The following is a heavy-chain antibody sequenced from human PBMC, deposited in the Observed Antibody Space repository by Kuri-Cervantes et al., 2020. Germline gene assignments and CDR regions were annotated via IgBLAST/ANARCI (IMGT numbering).Heavy chain of an antibody. CDR1: GYTFTGYY. CDR2: INPNSGGT. Sequence: ASVKVSCKASGYTFTGYYMHWVRQAPGQGLEWMGWINPNSGGTNYAQKFQGWVTMTRDTSIITAYMELRSLRSDDTAVYYCARASDFSQQLVYYYYYGMDVWGQGTTVTVSS. D-gene: IGHD6-13*01. V-gene: IGHV1-2*04. J-gene: IGHJ6*02. CDR3: ARASDFSQQLVYYYYYGMDV.